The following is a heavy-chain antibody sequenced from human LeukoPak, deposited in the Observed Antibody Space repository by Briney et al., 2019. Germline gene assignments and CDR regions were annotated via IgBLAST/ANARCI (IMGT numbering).Heavy chain of an antibody. J-gene: IGHJ3*02. CDR3: ARVFRLTDYYWAFDI. D-gene: IGHD3-9*01. V-gene: IGHV1-69*13. Sequence: GASVKVSCKASGGTFSSYAISWVRQAPGQGLEWMGGIIPIFGTANYAQKFQGRVTITADESTSTAYMELSSLRSEDTAVYYCARVFRLTDYYWAFDIWGQGTMVTVSS. CDR2: IIPIFGTA. CDR1: GGTFSSYA.